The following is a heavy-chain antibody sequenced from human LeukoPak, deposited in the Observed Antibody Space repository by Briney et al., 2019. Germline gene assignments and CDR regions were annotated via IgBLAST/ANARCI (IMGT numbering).Heavy chain of an antibody. V-gene: IGHV4-34*01. J-gene: IGHJ6*02. CDR1: GGSFSGYY. Sequence: ASETLSLTCAVYGGSFSGYYWSWIRQPPGKGLEWIGEINHSGSTNYNPSLKSRVTISVDTSKNQFSLKLSSVTAADTAVYYCARITPWIQNREYGLDVWGQGTTVTVSS. CDR2: INHSGST. CDR3: ARITPWIQNREYGLDV. D-gene: IGHD5-18*01.